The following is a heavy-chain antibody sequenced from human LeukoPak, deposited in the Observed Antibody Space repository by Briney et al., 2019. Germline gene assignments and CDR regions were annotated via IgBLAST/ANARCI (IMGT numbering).Heavy chain of an antibody. Sequence: GGSLRLSCEASGFTYSTYWMHWVRQAPGKGLVWVSRINSDGSTANYADSVKGRFTISRDNAKNTLYLQMNSLRAEDTAVYYCASRWEVINWGQGTLVTVSS. J-gene: IGHJ4*02. CDR1: GFTYSTYW. CDR3: ASRWEVIN. CDR2: INSDGSTA. V-gene: IGHV3-74*01. D-gene: IGHD1-26*01.